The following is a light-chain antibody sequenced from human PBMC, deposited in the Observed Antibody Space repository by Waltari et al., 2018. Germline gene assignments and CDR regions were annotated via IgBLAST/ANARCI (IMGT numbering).Light chain of an antibody. CDR2: DVS. Sequence: QSALTQPRSVSGSPGQSVPISCTGTSSDVGGYNYVSWYQQHPGKAPKRMIYDVSKRPSGVPDRVSGSKSGNTASLTISGLQAEDEADYYCCSYAGSYTVVFGGGTKLTVL. V-gene: IGLV2-11*01. J-gene: IGLJ2*01. CDR1: SSDVGGYNY. CDR3: CSYAGSYTVV.